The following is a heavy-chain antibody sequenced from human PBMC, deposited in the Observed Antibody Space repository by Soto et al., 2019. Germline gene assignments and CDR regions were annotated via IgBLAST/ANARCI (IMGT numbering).Heavy chain of an antibody. CDR1: ELTFSSYS. J-gene: IGHJ6*02. CDR3: VANDASRYSGYGTGV. V-gene: IGHV3-48*01. Sequence: QPGGSPRLSCAASELTFSSYSMNWVRQAPGKGLEWVSYISSSSSTIYYADSVKGRFTISRDNAKNSLYLQMNSLRAEDTAVYYWVANDASRYSGYGTGVWAQWPP. D-gene: IGHD2-15*01. CDR2: ISSSSSTI.